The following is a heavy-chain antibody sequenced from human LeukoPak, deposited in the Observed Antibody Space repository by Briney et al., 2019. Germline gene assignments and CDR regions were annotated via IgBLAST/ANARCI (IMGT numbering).Heavy chain of an antibody. Sequence: GGSLRLSCAASGFTFSSYAMSWVRQAPGKGLEWVSAISGSGGSTYYADSVKGRFTISRDNSKNTLYLQMNSLGAEDTAVYYCAKGTLTTVLRYFDWLLDYWGQGTLVTVSS. J-gene: IGHJ4*02. D-gene: IGHD3-9*01. V-gene: IGHV3-23*01. CDR2: ISGSGGST. CDR3: AKGTLTTVLRYFDWLLDY. CDR1: GFTFSSYA.